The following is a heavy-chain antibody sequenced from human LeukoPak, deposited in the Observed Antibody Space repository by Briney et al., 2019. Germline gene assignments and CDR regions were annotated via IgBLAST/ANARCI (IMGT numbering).Heavy chain of an antibody. CDR1: GYTFTSYG. J-gene: IGHJ4*02. D-gene: IGHD3-22*01. V-gene: IGHV1-18*01. CDR3: ARDLTLYDSSSYYFDY. Sequence: ASVKVSCKASGYTFTSYGISWVRQAPGQGLEWMGWISAYNGNTNYAQKLQGRVTMTTDTSTSTAYMELRSLRSDDTAVYYCARDLTLYDSSSYYFDYWGQGTLVTVSS. CDR2: ISAYNGNT.